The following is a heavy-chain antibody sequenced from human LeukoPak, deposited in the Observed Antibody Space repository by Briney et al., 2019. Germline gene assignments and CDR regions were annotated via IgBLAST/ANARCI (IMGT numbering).Heavy chain of an antibody. CDR1: GFTFSTYG. Sequence: GGSLRLSCAASGFTFSTYGMHWVRQAPGKGLEWVAVISYDGSKKYYADSVKGRFTISRDNSKNTLYLQMNSLRAEDTAVCYCAKDISITVAGTSDYWGQGTLVTVSS. D-gene: IGHD6-13*01. V-gene: IGHV3-30*18. CDR3: AKDISITVAGTSDY. J-gene: IGHJ4*02. CDR2: ISYDGSKK.